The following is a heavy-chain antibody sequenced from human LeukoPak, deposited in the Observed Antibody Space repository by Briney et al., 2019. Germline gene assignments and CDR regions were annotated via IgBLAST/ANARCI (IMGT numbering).Heavy chain of an antibody. D-gene: IGHD3-10*01. J-gene: IGHJ3*02. V-gene: IGHV3-43D*03. CDR1: GFTFDDYA. Sequence: PGGSLRLSCAASGFTFDDYAMHWVRQAPGKGLEWVSLISWDGGSTYYADSVKGRFTISRDNSKNSLYLQMNSLRAEDTALYYCAAQLWFGELSNAFDIWGQGTMVTVSS. CDR3: AAQLWFGELSNAFDI. CDR2: ISWDGGST.